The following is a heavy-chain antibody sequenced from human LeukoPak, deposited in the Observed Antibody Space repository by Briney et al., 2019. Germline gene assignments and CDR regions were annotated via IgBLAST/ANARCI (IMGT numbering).Heavy chain of an antibody. D-gene: IGHD3-22*01. J-gene: IGHJ2*01. V-gene: IGHV3-7*01. CDR2: IKQDGSEK. CDR3: ARAPSLGYDSSGYYWDWYFDL. Sequence: GGSLRLSCAASGFTFSSYWMSWVRPAPGKGLEWVANIKQDGSEKYYVDSVKGRFAISRDNAKNSLYLQMNSLRAEDTAVYYCARAPSLGYDSSGYYWDWYFDLWGRGTLVTVSS. CDR1: GFTFSSYW.